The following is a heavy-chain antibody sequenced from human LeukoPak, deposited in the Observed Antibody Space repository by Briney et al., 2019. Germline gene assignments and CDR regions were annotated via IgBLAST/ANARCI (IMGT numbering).Heavy chain of an antibody. J-gene: IGHJ5*02. CDR2: ISHSGST. CDR3: ARARVYDFWTGYYRSCFDP. Sequence: PSETLSLTCTVYAGSIDSGGHFWSWIRQYPGKGLEWIGYISHSGSTYYNPSLKSRVTMLIDTSKKSFSLKLNSVTAADTAVYYCARARVYDFWTGYYRSCFDPWGQGTLVTVSS. D-gene: IGHD3-3*01. V-gene: IGHV4-31*03. CDR1: AGSIDSGGHF.